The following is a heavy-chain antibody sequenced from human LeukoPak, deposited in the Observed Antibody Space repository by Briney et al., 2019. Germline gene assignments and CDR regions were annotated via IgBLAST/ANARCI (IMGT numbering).Heavy chain of an antibody. V-gene: IGHV1-18*01. J-gene: IGHJ4*02. CDR2: ISAYNGNT. CDR1: GYTFTSYG. Sequence: WASVKVSCKASGYTFTSYGISWVRQAPGQGLEWMGWISAYNGNTNYAQKLQGRVTMTTDSSTSTAYMELRSLRSDDTAVYYCARSHFTYYYGSGSDYWGQGTLVTVSS. D-gene: IGHD3-10*01. CDR3: ARSHFTYYYGSGSDY.